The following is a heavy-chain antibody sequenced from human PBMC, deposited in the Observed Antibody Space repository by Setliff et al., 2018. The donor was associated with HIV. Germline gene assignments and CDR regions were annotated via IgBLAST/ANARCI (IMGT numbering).Heavy chain of an antibody. J-gene: IGHJ5*02. CDR1: IGSISSHY. CDR3: ATYADRESNRFDP. D-gene: IGHD3-10*01. Sequence: SETLSPTCTVSIGSISSHYWSWIRQPPGKGLEWIGHIYYSGITNYNPSLKSRVTISVDTSKNQLSLKVNSVTAADTAVYYCATYADRESNRFDPWGQGILVTVSS. CDR2: IYYSGIT. V-gene: IGHV4-59*11.